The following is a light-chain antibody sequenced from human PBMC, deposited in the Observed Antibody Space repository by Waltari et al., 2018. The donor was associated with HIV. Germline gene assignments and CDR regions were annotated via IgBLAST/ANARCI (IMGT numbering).Light chain of an antibody. V-gene: IGLV3-21*04. CDR3: QVWDSSSGVV. CDR1: HIGSKS. Sequence: SYVLTQSPSVPVAPGKTARITCGGNHIGSKSVHWYQQKPGQAPLLVIYYDSDRPSGIPERFSGSNSGNTATLTSSRVEAGDEADYYCQVWDSSSGVVFGGGTRLTVL. CDR2: YDS. J-gene: IGLJ2*01.